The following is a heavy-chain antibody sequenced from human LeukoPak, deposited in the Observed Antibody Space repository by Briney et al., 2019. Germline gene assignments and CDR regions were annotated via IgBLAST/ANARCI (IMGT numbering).Heavy chain of an antibody. D-gene: IGHD3-3*01. CDR1: GFTFSSYG. CDR2: IWYDGSNK. CDR3: ARTLGEYYDFWSGYYQFDP. V-gene: IGHV3-33*01. J-gene: IGHJ5*02. Sequence: GRSLRLSCAASGFTFSSYGMHWVRQAPGKGLEWVAVIWYDGSNKYYADSVKGRFTISRDNSKNTLYLQMNSLRAEDTAVYYCARTLGEYYDFWSGYYQFDPWGQGTLVTVSS.